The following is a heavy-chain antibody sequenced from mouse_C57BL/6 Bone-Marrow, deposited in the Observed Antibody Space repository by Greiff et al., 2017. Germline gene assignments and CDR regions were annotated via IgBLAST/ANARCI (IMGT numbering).Heavy chain of an antibody. D-gene: IGHD1-1*01. CDR3: ARETTVVATDFDY. Sequence: QVQLKESGAELARPGASVKLSCKASGYTFTSYGISWVKQRTGQGLEWIGEIYPRSGNTYYNEKFKGKATLTADKSSSTAYMELGSLTSEDSAVYFCARETTVVATDFDYWCQGTTLTVSS. CDR1: GYTFTSYG. J-gene: IGHJ2*01. CDR2: IYPRSGNT. V-gene: IGHV1-81*01.